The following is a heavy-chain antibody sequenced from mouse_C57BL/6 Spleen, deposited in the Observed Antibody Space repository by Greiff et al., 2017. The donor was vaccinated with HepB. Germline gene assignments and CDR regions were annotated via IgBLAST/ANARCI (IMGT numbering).Heavy chain of an antibody. CDR1: GFTFSNYW. D-gene: IGHD4-1*01. CDR3: TGELGELAY. Sequence: EVKLVESGGGLVQPGGSMKLSCVASGFTFSNYWMNWVRQSPEKGLEWVAQIRLKSDNYATHYAESVKGRFTISRDDSKSSVYLQMNNLRAEDTGIYYCTGELGELAYWGQGTLVTVSA. CDR2: IRLKSDNYAT. J-gene: IGHJ3*01. V-gene: IGHV6-3*01.